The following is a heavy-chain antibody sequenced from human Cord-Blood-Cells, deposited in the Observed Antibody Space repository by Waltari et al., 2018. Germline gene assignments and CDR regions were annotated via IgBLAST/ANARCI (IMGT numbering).Heavy chain of an antibody. J-gene: IGHJ4*02. V-gene: IGHV4-34*01. D-gene: IGHD3-9*01. CDR2: INHSGST. Sequence: QVQLQQWGAGLLKPSETLSLTCAVYGGSFSGYYWSWIRQPPGKGLEWIGEINHSGSTNYNPSLKSRVTISVDTSKNQFSLKLSSVTAADTGVYYCARGKEIFPDYWGQGTLVTVSS. CDR3: ARGKEIFPDY. CDR1: GGSFSGYY.